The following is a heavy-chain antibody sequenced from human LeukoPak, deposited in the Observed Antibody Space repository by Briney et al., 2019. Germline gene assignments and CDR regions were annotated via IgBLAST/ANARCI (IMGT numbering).Heavy chain of an antibody. J-gene: IGHJ4*02. Sequence: GGSLRLSCVASGFTVSSNYMSWVRQAPGKGLEWVSVVYSGGSTYYADSVKGRFTISRDNSKNTLYLQMNSLRAEDTALYYCARVVWYCGGDCYSDYWGQGTLVTVSS. CDR3: ARVVWYCGGDCYSDY. CDR1: GFTVSSNY. V-gene: IGHV3-53*01. CDR2: VYSGGST. D-gene: IGHD2-21*02.